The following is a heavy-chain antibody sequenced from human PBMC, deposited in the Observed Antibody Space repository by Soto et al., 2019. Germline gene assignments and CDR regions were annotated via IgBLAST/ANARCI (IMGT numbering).Heavy chain of an antibody. CDR3: ARDESGEQLVPEYYYGMDV. D-gene: IGHD6-6*01. Sequence: QVQLVQSGAEVKKPGSSVKVSCKASGGTFSSYAISWVRQAPGQGLAWMGGIIPIFGTENYAQKFQGRVTITADEYTSTAYTELSSLRSEDTAVYYCARDESGEQLVPEYYYGMDVWGRGTTVTVS. V-gene: IGHV1-69*01. CDR2: IIPIFGTE. CDR1: GGTFSSYA. J-gene: IGHJ6*02.